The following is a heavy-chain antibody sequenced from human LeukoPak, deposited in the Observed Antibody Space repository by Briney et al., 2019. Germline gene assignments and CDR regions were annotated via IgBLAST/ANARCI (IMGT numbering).Heavy chain of an antibody. CDR1: GDTFSSHG. CDR3: ARHYSSGWFDY. D-gene: IGHD6-19*01. V-gene: IGHV3-33*01. J-gene: IGHJ4*02. Sequence: RSLRLSCAVSGDTFSSHGMEWLRQAPGKGLEWVAVIWYDGSKMYYADSVKGRFTISRDNSKNILYLEMNSLRAEDTAVYYCARHYSSGWFDYWGQGTLVTVSS. CDR2: IWYDGSKM.